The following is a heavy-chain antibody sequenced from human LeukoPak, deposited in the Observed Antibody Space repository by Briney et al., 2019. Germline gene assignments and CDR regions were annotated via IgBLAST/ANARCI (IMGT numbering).Heavy chain of an antibody. CDR2: ISSSGSTI. J-gene: IGHJ4*02. Sequence: GGSLRLSCAASGFTFSDYYMSWIRQAPGKGLEWVSYISSSGSTIYYADSVKGRFSISRNNSKNTLYLQMNSLRDEDTAVYYCARGGLRQQLVRGDHFDDWGQGTLATVSS. D-gene: IGHD6-13*01. V-gene: IGHV3-11*04. CDR1: GFTFSDYY. CDR3: ARGGLRQQLVRGDHFDD.